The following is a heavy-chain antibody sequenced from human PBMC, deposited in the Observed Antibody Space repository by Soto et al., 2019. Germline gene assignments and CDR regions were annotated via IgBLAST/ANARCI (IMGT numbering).Heavy chain of an antibody. CDR2: VGGSNSDT. V-gene: IGHV3-23*01. D-gene: IGHD2-8*01. CDR3: AKDFIPMNGVYDALHI. J-gene: IGHJ3*02. CDR1: GFRFSNYA. Sequence: EVQLLESGGGLVQPGGSVEISCGASGFRFSNYAMSWVRQAPGKGPEWVSSVGGSNSDTDYADSVKGRFTISRDNSKNTLYLQMNSLRAEDTAIYFCAKDFIPMNGVYDALHIWGQGTTVTVSS.